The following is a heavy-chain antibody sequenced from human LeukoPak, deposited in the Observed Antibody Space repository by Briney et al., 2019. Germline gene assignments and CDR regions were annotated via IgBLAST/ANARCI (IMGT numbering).Heavy chain of an antibody. CDR2: ISYDGSNK. V-gene: IGHV3-30*03. CDR3: ATYCSSTSCLDY. Sequence: GRSLRLSCAASGFTFSSYGRHWVRQAPGKGLEWVAVISYDGSNKYYACSVKGRFTISRDNSKNTLYLQMNSLRAEDTAVYYCATYCSSTSCLDYWGQGTLVTVSS. D-gene: IGHD2-2*01. CDR1: GFTFSSYG. J-gene: IGHJ4*02.